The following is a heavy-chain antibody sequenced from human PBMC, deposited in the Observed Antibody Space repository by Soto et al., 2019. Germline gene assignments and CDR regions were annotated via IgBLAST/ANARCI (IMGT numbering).Heavy chain of an antibody. D-gene: IGHD3-10*01. V-gene: IGHV4-34*01. CDR1: GGSFSGYY. J-gene: IGHJ6*02. CDR3: ARSYYYGSGSYYFPYYYYGMDV. CDR2: INHSGST. Sequence: SETLSLTCAVYGGSFSGYYWSWIRQPPGKGLEWIGEINHSGSTNYNPSLKSRVTISVDTSKNQFSLKLSSVTAADTAVYYCARSYYYGSGSYYFPYYYYGMDVWGQGTTVTVSS.